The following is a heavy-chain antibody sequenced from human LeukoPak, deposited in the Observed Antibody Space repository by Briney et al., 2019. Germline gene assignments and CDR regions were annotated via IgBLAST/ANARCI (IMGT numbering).Heavy chain of an antibody. CDR3: ARDLAAAGPHFDY. CDR1: GFTFSSYW. CDR2: IKQDGSEK. D-gene: IGHD6-13*01. Sequence: GGSLRLSCAASGFTFSSYWMSWVRQAPGKGLEWVANIKQDGSEKYYVDSVKGRFTIFRDNAKNSLYLQMNSLRAEDTAVYYCARDLAAAGPHFDYWGQGTLVTVSS. J-gene: IGHJ4*02. V-gene: IGHV3-7*01.